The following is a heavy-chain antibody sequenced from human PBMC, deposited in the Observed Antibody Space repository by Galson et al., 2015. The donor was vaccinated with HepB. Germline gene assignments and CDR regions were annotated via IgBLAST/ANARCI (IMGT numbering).Heavy chain of an antibody. J-gene: IGHJ4*01. Sequence: SLRLSCAASGFTFRDFGMGWVRQAPGKGLEWVSGISWHGNHTGYRDSVKGRFTISRDNAKKSLFLQMSGLRGEDTALYYCARNPASGGYDKWGQGTLVTVSS. CDR2: ISWHGNHT. CDR3: ARNPASGGYDK. D-gene: IGHD3-10*01. CDR1: GFTFRDFG. V-gene: IGHV3-20*04.